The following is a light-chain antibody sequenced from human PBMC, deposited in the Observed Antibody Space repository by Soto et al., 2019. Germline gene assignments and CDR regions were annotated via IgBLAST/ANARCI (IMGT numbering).Light chain of an antibody. Sequence: ESVLTQTKATLSSFHGDRVTLSCRASQYINTRLAWYQHRPGQAPRLLIYQTSLRAAGIPARFSASGSGTDFTLTISDVQPEDFALYYCHQRQSWPRTFGQGTKVDIK. CDR1: QYINTR. CDR2: QTS. J-gene: IGKJ1*01. CDR3: HQRQSWPRT. V-gene: IGKV3-11*01.